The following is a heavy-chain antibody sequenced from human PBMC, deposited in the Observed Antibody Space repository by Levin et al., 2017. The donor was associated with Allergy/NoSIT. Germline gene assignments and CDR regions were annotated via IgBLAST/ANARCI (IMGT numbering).Heavy chain of an antibody. Sequence: GESLKISCAASGFTFSSYGMHWVRQAPGKGLEWVAVIWYDGSNKYYADSVKGRFTISRDNSKNTLYLQMNSLRAEDTAVYYCAGSTAPGGSGSYDYWGQGTLVTVSS. D-gene: IGHD3-10*01. CDR1: GFTFSSYG. CDR3: AGSTAPGGSGSYDY. CDR2: IWYDGSNK. J-gene: IGHJ4*02. V-gene: IGHV3-33*01.